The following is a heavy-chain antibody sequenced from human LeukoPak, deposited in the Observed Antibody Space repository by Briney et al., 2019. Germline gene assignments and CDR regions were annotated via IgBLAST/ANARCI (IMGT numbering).Heavy chain of an antibody. CDR3: AKVQGYCSETSCYPDY. Sequence: AASVKVSCKASGYTFTSYAINWVRQAPGQGLEWMRWINTNTGNPTYAQGFTGRFVFSLDTSVNTAYLQISSLKTEDTAVYYCAKVQGYCSETSCYPDYWGQGTLVTVSS. CDR2: INTNTGNP. V-gene: IGHV7-4-1*02. D-gene: IGHD2-2*01. CDR1: GYTFTSYA. J-gene: IGHJ4*02.